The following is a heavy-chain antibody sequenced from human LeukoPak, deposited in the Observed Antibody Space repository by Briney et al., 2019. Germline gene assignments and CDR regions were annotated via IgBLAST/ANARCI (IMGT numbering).Heavy chain of an antibody. J-gene: IGHJ4*02. D-gene: IGHD6-19*01. V-gene: IGHV4-34*01. CDR3: AGTAVAGVWPYYFDY. Sequence: SETLSLTCAVYGGSFSGYYWSWIRQPPGKGLEWIGEINHSGSTNYNPSLKSRVTISVDTSKNQFSLKLSSVTAADTAVYYCAGTAVAGVWPYYFDYWGQGTLVTVSS. CDR1: GGSFSGYY. CDR2: INHSGST.